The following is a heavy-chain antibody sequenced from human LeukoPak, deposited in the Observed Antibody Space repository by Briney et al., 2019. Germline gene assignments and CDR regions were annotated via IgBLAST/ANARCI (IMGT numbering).Heavy chain of an antibody. V-gene: IGHV3-23*01. CDR3: AKSYDSSGYYLTVDY. D-gene: IGHD3-22*01. Sequence: QTGGSLRLSCAASGFVFDDYGMSWVRQVPGKGLEWVSAISGSGGSTYYADSVKGRFTISRDNSKNTLYLQMNSLRAEDTAVYYCAKSYDSSGYYLTVDYWGQGTLVTVSS. CDR1: GFVFDDYG. CDR2: ISGSGGST. J-gene: IGHJ4*02.